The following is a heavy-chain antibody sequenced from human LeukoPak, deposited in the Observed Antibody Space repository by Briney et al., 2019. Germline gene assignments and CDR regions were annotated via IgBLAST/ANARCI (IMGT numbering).Heavy chain of an antibody. CDR2: IYYSGST. J-gene: IGHJ3*02. CDR1: GGSISSSSYY. V-gene: IGHV4-39*01. Sequence: SETLSLTCAVSGGSISSSSYYWGWIRQPPGKGLEWIGSIYYSGSTYSKPYLKRRVTISVDTSKNQFSLKLSSVTAADTAVYYCARHPDYYDSSGYYYPDAFDIWGQGTMVTVSS. CDR3: ARHPDYYDSSGYYYPDAFDI. D-gene: IGHD3-22*01.